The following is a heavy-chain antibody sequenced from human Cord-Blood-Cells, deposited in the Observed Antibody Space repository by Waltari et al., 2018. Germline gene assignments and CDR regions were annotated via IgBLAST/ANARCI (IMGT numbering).Heavy chain of an antibody. J-gene: IGHJ4*02. CDR3: ARDAYSSSSFDY. D-gene: IGHD6-6*01. Sequence: QVQLVESGGGVVQPGRSLSLSCAASGSTFSSYAIPWVRQAPGKGLEWVAVISYDGSNKYYADSVKGRFTISRDNSKNTLYLQMNSLRAEDTAVYYCARDAYSSSSFDYWGQGTLVTVSS. CDR1: GSTFSSYA. V-gene: IGHV3-30-3*01. CDR2: ISYDGSNK.